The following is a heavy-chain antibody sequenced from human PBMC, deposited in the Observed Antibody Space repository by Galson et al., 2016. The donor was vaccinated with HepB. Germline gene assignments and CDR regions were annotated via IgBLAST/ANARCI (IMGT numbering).Heavy chain of an antibody. CDR1: GFTFSSYN. D-gene: IGHD1-7*01. Sequence: SLRLSCAASGFTFSSYNIHWVRQAPGKGLEWVTVIWYDGSNKYYADSVKGRFTISRDNSKNTLYLQMNSLRAEDTAVYYCARDRTYHRNYVDYFDYWGQGTLVTVSS. CDR3: ARDRTYHRNYVDYFDY. J-gene: IGHJ4*02. V-gene: IGHV3-33*01. CDR2: IWYDGSNK.